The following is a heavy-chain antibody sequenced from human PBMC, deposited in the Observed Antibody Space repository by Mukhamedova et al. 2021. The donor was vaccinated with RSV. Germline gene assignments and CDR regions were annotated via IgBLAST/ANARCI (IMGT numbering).Heavy chain of an antibody. Sequence: SSNAMHWVRQAPGKGLEWVAIISHDEGSRFYADSVKGRFTMSRDTSKNTVYLYMNSLRTDDTAVYYCARVKSGSYYVVDYWGQGT. CDR1: SSNA. D-gene: IGHD1-26*01. V-gene: IGHV3-30-3*01. CDR3: ARVKSGSYYVVDY. CDR2: ISHDEGSR. J-gene: IGHJ4*02.